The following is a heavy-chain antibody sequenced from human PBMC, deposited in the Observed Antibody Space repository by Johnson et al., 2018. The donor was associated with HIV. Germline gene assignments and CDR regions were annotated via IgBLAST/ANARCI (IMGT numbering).Heavy chain of an antibody. J-gene: IGHJ3*02. D-gene: IGHD2-15*01. V-gene: IGHV3-30*14. CDR3: ARVPWSLDAFDI. CDR1: GFTFSSYA. Sequence: QVLLVESGGGVVQPGRSLRLSCAASGFTFSSYAMHWVRQAPGKGLEWVAVISYDGSNKYYADSVKGRFTISRDNSKNTLYLQMNSLRAEDTAVYYCARVPWSLDAFDIWGQGTMVTVSS. CDR2: ISYDGSNK.